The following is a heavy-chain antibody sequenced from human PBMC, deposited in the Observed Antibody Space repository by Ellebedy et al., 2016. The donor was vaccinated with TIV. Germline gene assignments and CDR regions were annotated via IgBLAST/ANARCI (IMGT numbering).Heavy chain of an antibody. CDR3: AKDKSRTGTLVYYYGMDV. CDR2: ISWNSGSI. Sequence: SLKISXAASGFTFDDYAMHWVRQAPGKGLEWVSGISWNSGSIGYADSVKGRFTISRDNAKNSLYLQMNSLRAEDTALYYCAKDKSRTGTLVYYYGMDVWGQGTTVTVSS. V-gene: IGHV3-9*01. J-gene: IGHJ6*02. CDR1: GFTFDDYA. D-gene: IGHD1/OR15-1a*01.